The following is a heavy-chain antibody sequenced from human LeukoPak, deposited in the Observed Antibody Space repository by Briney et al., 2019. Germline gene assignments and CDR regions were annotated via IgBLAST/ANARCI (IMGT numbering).Heavy chain of an antibody. Sequence: SVKVSCTASGGTFSSYAISWVRQAPGQGLEWMGRIIPILGIANYAQKFQGRVTITADKSTSTAYMELSSLRSEDTAVYYCARGKIAAAGTDYWGQGTLVTVSS. CDR3: ARGKIAAAGTDY. D-gene: IGHD6-13*01. CDR1: GGTFSSYA. J-gene: IGHJ4*02. V-gene: IGHV1-69*04. CDR2: IIPILGIA.